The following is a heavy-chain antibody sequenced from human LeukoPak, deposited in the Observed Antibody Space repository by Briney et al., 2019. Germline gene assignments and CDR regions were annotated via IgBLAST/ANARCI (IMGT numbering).Heavy chain of an antibody. CDR1: GGSISSYY. CDR3: ASPGIVAAGTDRGFDY. Sequence: PETLSLTCTVSGGSISSYYWSWIRQPPGKGLEWIGFIYYSGSTNYNPSLKSRVTISVDTSKNQFSLKLSSVTAADTAVYYCASPGIVAAGTDRGFDYWGQGTLVTVSS. J-gene: IGHJ4*02. D-gene: IGHD6-13*01. CDR2: IYYSGST. V-gene: IGHV4-59*01.